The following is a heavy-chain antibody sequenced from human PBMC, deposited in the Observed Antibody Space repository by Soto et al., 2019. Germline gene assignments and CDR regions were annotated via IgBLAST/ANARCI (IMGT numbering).Heavy chain of an antibody. CDR1: GYSFASYG. CDR2: IYPGDSDT. V-gene: IGHV5-51*01. D-gene: IGHD2-21*02. J-gene: IGHJ5*02. Sequence: GESMKIPGKGSGYSFASYGSGRVGQMPGKSLAWMGIIYPGDSDTRYSPSFQGQGTISADKSISTAYLQWSSLKASDTAMYYCARQYCGGGCYSDKNWFDPWGQGTLVTVSS. CDR3: ARQYCGGGCYSDKNWFDP.